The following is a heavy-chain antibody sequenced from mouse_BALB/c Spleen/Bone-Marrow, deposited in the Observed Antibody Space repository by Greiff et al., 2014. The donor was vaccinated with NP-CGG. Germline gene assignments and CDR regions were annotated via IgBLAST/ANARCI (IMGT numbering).Heavy chain of an antibody. CDR1: GYAFSSSW. D-gene: IGHD1-1*01. Sequence: VQGVESGPELVKPGASVKISCTGSGYAFSSSWMNWVKQRPGQGLEWIGRIYPGDGDTNSNGRFKGKATLTADRSSNTAYMQLSSLTSVDSAVYFRARSAYYGSSYGAMDYWGQGTSVTVSS. V-gene: IGHV1-82*01. J-gene: IGHJ4*01. CDR3: ARSAYYGSSYGAMDY. CDR2: IYPGDGDT.